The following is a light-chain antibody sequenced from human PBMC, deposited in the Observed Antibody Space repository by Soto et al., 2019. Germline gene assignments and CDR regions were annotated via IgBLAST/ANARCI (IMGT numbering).Light chain of an antibody. V-gene: IGLV2-14*03. CDR3: SSYTSSSTLV. CDR2: DVT. J-gene: IGLJ2*01. CDR1: SSDVGGYNY. Sequence: QSALTQPASVSGSPGQSITISCTGTSSDVGGYNYVSWYQQHPGKAPKLMIYDVTNRPSGISNRFSGSKSGNTASLTISELQAEDEADYYCSSYTSSSTLVLGGGTKLTVL.